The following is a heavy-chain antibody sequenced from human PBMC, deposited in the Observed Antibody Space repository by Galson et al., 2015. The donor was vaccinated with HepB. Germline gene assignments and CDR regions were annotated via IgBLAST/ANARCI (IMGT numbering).Heavy chain of an antibody. J-gene: IGHJ6*02. V-gene: IGHV3-23*05. CDR3: ARGRGYNWNDVFQYYYYYGMDV. D-gene: IGHD1-20*01. CDR2: IDISGDKT. CDR1: DFPFSRHA. Sequence: SLRLSCAASDFPFSRHALTWVRQAPGKGLEWVSSIDISGDKTLYADSVKGRFTISRDNSRNTLYLQMHSLRAEDTAVYYCARGRGYNWNDVFQYYYYYGMDVWGQGTTITVSS.